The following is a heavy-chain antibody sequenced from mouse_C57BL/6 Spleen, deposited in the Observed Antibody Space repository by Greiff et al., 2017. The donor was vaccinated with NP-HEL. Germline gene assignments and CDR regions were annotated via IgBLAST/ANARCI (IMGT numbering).Heavy chain of an antibody. CDR3: ARSDDGYCDY. Sequence: VQLQQSGPELVKPGASVKISCKASGYTFTDYYMNWVKQSHGKSLEWIGDINPNNGGTSYNQKFKGKATLTVDKSSSTAYMELRSLTSEDSAVYYCARSDDGYCDYWGQGTTLTVSS. J-gene: IGHJ2*01. CDR2: INPNNGGT. CDR1: GYTFTDYY. D-gene: IGHD2-3*01. V-gene: IGHV1-26*01.